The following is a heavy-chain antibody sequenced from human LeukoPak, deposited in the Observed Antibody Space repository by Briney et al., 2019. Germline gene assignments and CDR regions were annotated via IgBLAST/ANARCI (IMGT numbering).Heavy chain of an antibody. V-gene: IGHV4-59*01. CDR2: FYDTRSP. CDR1: GGSISLYY. CDR3: ARGRGSLTY. Sequence: SETLSLTCTVYGGSISLYYWSWIRQPPGKGLEWIGYFYDTRSPKYNPSLERRVTISVDMSRNQFSLTLTSLTAADTAVYYCARGRGSLTYWGQGTLATVSS. J-gene: IGHJ4*02. D-gene: IGHD3-10*01.